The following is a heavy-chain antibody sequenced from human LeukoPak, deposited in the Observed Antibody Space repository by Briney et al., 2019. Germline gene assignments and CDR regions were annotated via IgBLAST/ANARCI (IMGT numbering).Heavy chain of an antibody. Sequence: SETLSLTCTVSGGSISSSSYYWGWIRQPPGTGLEWIGSIYYSGSTYYNPSLKSRVTISADTSKNQFSLKLSSVTAADTAVYYCARPHYDFWSGYSFGGMDVWGQGTTVTVSS. CDR2: IYYSGST. CDR3: ARPHYDFWSGYSFGGMDV. CDR1: GGSISSSSYY. V-gene: IGHV4-39*01. J-gene: IGHJ6*02. D-gene: IGHD3-3*01.